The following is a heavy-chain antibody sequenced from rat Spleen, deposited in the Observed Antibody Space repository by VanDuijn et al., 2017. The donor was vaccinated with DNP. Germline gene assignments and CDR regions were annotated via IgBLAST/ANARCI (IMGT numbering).Heavy chain of an antibody. J-gene: IGHJ2*01. CDR3: VFGIGY. D-gene: IGHD4-3*01. Sequence: QVQLKESGPGLVQPSQTLSLTCTVSGFSLTTYGVTWVRQPPGKGLEWIAAISSGGSTYYNSTLKSRLSISWDTSKTQLFLKMNSLQTEDTAMYFCVFGIGYWGQGVMVTVSS. CDR2: ISSGGST. V-gene: IGHV2S12*01. CDR1: GFSLTTYG.